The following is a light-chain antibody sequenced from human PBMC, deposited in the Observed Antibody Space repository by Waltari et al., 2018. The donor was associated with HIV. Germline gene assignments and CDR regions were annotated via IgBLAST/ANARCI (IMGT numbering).Light chain of an antibody. J-gene: IGLJ2*01. CDR3: SSYTSSSTLDVV. CDR1: SSAVGGYNY. Sequence: QSALTQPASVSGSPGQSITISCTGTSSAVGGYNYVSWYQQHPVKAPKLMIYDVSNRPSGVSNRFSGSRSGNTASLTISGLQAEDEADYYCSSYTSSSTLDVVFGGGTKLTVL. V-gene: IGLV2-14*01. CDR2: DVS.